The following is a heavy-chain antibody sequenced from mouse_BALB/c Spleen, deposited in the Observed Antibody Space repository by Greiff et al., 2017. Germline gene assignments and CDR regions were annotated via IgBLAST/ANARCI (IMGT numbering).Heavy chain of an antibody. J-gene: IGHJ2*01. V-gene: IGHV1S126*01. Sequence: QGQLKESGPQLVRPGASVKISCKASGYSFTSYWMNWVKQRPEQGLEWIGRIDPYDSETHYNQKFKDKAILTVDKSSSTAYMQLSSLTSEDSAVYYCARATMITYYFDYWGQGTTLTVSS. CDR3: ARATMITYYFDY. CDR2: IDPYDSET. D-gene: IGHD2-4*01. CDR1: GYSFTSYW.